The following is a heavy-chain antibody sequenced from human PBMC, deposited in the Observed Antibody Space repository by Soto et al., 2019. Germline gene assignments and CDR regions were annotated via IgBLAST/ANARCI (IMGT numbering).Heavy chain of an antibody. CDR2: IHYSGRT. CDR3: VRVGVGIGNHFDS. V-gene: IGHV4-59*12. J-gene: IGHJ4*02. D-gene: IGHD1-26*01. Sequence: PSETLSPTCSVSNGSISGFYWTWIRQPPGKILEWIGYIHYSGRTDYNPSLTSRATMSVDTSKNQFSLNLKSITAADTAVYYCVRVGVGIGNHFDSWGRGTLVTVSS. CDR1: NGSISGFY.